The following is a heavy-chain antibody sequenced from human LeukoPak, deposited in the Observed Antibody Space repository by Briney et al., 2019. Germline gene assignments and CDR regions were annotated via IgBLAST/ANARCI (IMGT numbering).Heavy chain of an antibody. J-gene: IGHJ6*03. D-gene: IGHD3-10*01. Sequence: GGSLRLSCAASGFTFSNYAMSWVRQAPGKGLEWVAFIRCDGSNKYCADSVKGRFTISRDNSKNTLYLQMNSLRAEDTAVYYCARAPARMVRGVSYYYYYMDVWGKGTTVTVSS. CDR2: IRCDGSNK. CDR1: GFTFSNYA. V-gene: IGHV3-30*02. CDR3: ARAPARMVRGVSYYYYYMDV.